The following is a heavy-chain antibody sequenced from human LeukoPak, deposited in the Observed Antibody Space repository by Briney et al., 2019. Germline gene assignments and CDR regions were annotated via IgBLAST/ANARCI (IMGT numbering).Heavy chain of an antibody. CDR2: IGTAGDT. V-gene: IGHV3-13*01. CDR3: VRVALLDYRVMEV. J-gene: IGHJ6*02. Sequence: GGSLRLSCAASGFTFRTYDFHWVRQVKGIGLEWVSGIGTAGDTYYAGSVKGRFTISRENAKNSLYLQMNSLRAGDTALYYCVRVALLDYRVMEVWGQGTTVTVSS. CDR1: GFTFRTYD. D-gene: IGHD2-21*01.